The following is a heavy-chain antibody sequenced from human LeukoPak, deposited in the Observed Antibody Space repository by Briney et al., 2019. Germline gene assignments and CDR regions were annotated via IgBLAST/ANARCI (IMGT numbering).Heavy chain of an antibody. CDR1: GGTFSSYA. D-gene: IGHD4-11*01. J-gene: IGHJ6*03. CDR2: IIPIFGTA. V-gene: IGHV1-69*05. Sequence: VASVKVSCKASGGTFSSYAISWVRQAPGQGLEWMGRIIPIFGTANYAQKFQGRVTITTDESTSTAYMELSSLRSEDTAVYYCARMTTVRGYYYYYYMDVWGKGTTVTGSS. CDR3: ARMTTVRGYYYYYYMDV.